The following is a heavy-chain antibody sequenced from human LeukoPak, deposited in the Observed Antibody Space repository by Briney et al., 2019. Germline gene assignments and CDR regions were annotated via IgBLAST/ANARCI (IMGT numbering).Heavy chain of an antibody. CDR2: ISGSGGST. V-gene: IGHV3-23*01. J-gene: IGHJ4*02. D-gene: IGHD1-26*01. Sequence: PGGSLRLSCAASGFTFSSYAMSWVRQAPGKGLERVSAISGSGGSTYYADSVKGRFTISRDNSKNTLYLQMNSLRAEDTAVYYCAKGAFSGATRLSYFDYWGQGTLVTVSS. CDR3: AKGAFSGATRLSYFDY. CDR1: GFTFSSYA.